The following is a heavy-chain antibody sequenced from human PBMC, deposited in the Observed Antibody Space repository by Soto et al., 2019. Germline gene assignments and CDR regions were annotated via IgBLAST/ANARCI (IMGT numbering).Heavy chain of an antibody. Sequence: GASVKVSCKASGGTFSSYAISWVRQAPGQGLEWMGGIIPIFGTANYAQKFQGRVTITADESTSTAYMELSSLRSEDTAVYYCARDSLPYCSGGSCYLDYWGQGTLVTVS. CDR3: ARDSLPYCSGGSCYLDY. CDR2: IIPIFGTA. J-gene: IGHJ4*02. V-gene: IGHV1-69*13. CDR1: GGTFSSYA. D-gene: IGHD2-15*01.